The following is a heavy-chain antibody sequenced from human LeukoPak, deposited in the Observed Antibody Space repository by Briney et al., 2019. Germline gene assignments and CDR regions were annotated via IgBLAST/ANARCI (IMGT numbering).Heavy chain of an antibody. CDR2: ISSSGSTI. D-gene: IGHD6-6*01. CDR1: GFTFSDYY. CDR3: ARDTYSSSPTGQYYYYMDV. Sequence: PGGSLRLSCAASGFTFSDYYMSWIRQAPGKGLEWVSYISSSGSTIYYADSVKGRFTISRDNAKNSLYLQMNSLRAEDTAVYYCARDTYSSSPTGQYYYYMDVWGKGTTVTVSS. V-gene: IGHV3-11*01. J-gene: IGHJ6*03.